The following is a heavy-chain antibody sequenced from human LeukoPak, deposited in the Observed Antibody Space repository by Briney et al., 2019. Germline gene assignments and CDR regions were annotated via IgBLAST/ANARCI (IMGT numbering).Heavy chain of an antibody. CDR3: AKDGGYSANIYYMDV. J-gene: IGHJ6*03. CDR2: ISGGGVST. Sequence: GGSLRLSCAASTFTFSSYAMSWVRQAPGKGLEWVSGISGGGVSTYYADSVHGRFIISRDNSQNTLYLQMSSLRAEDTGVYYCAKDGGYSANIYYMDVWGKGTTVTVSS. CDR1: TFTFSSYA. V-gene: IGHV3-23*01. D-gene: IGHD5-18*01.